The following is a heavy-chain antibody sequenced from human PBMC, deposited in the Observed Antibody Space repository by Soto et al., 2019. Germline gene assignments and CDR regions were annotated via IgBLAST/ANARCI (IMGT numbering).Heavy chain of an antibody. CDR1: GDSVSSKSVR. D-gene: IGHD3-10*02. CDR2: TKYRSRWYH. Sequence: PSQTLSLTCAISGDSVSSKSVRWNWIRQSPSRGLEWLGKTKYRSRWYHDYAVSVKSRIIISSDTSKNQFSLQLNSVTPEDTAVYYCTRCSSYAMDVWGQGITVTVSS. V-gene: IGHV6-1*01. CDR3: TRCSSYAMDV. J-gene: IGHJ6*02.